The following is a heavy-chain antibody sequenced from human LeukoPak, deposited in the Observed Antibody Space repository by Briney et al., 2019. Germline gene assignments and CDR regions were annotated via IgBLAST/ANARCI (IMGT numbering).Heavy chain of an antibody. CDR3: AKGLYSNAWYWFDP. D-gene: IGHD6-19*01. J-gene: IGHJ5*02. CDR1: GFTFNSHW. V-gene: IGHV5-51*01. CDR2: VYPGDSST. Sequence: GESLKISCKASGFTFNSHWIAWVRQTPGKGLEWMGMVYPGDSSTQYSPSFQGQVTISVDKSINTAFLQWSSLKASDTGMYFRAKGLYSNAWYWFDPWGQGTLVTVSS.